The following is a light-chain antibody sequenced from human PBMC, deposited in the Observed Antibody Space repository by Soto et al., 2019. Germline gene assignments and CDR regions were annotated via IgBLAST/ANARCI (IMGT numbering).Light chain of an antibody. V-gene: IGLV2-14*03. CDR1: RTDVDGHDY. CDR2: DVH. Sequence: QSALTQPASVSGSPGQSITISCTGARTDVDGHDYVSWYQQHPGQAPKLIIFDVHNRPSGVSSRFSGSKSGDTASLTICGLRAEDDGDYYCSSYTASTPFYVFGTGTKLTVL. J-gene: IGLJ1*01. CDR3: SSYTASTPFYV.